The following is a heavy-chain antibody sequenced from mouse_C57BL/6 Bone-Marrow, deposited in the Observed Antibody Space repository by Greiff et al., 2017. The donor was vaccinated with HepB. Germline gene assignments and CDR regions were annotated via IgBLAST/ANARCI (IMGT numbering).Heavy chain of an antibody. V-gene: IGHV10-3*01. CDR2: IRSKSSNYAT. Sequence: EVKLVESGGGLVQPKGSLKLSCAASGFTFNTYAMHWVRQAPGKGLEWVARIRSKSSNYATYYADSVKDRFTISRDDSQSMLYLQMNNLKTEDTAMYYCVRENYYGSSVRGAMDYWGQGTSVTVSS. D-gene: IGHD1-1*01. CDR1: GFTFNTYA. J-gene: IGHJ4*01. CDR3: VRENYYGSSVRGAMDY.